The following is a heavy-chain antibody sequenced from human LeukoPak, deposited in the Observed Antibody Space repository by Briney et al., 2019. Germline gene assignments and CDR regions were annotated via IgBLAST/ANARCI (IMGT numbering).Heavy chain of an antibody. Sequence: GGALRVSCAASGFTFSSYVMSWVRQAPGGGVEWVSAISGSGCSTYYAESVKGRFTISRDTSKNSLYLQMQSLRAEDTAVYYCARGASYGYYYYYMDVWGKGTTVTVSS. CDR3: ARGASYGYYYYYMDV. D-gene: IGHD5-18*01. CDR2: ISGSGCST. J-gene: IGHJ6*03. V-gene: IGHV3-23*01. CDR1: GFTFSSYV.